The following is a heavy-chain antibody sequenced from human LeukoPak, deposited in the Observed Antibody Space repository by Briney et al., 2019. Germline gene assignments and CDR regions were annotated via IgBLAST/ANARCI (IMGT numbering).Heavy chain of an antibody. V-gene: IGHV4-39*01. CDR1: GGSISSSSYY. D-gene: IGHD6-19*01. Sequence: SETLSLTCTVSGGSISSSSYYWGWIRQPPGKGLEWIGSIYYSGSTYYNPSLKSRVTISVDTSKNQFSLKPSSVTAADTAVYYCARRRSGWYLVDYWGQGTLDTVSS. CDR2: IYYSGST. CDR3: ARRRSGWYLVDY. J-gene: IGHJ4*02.